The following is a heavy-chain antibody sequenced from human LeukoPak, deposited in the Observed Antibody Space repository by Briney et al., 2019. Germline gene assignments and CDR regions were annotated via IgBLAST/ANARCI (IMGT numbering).Heavy chain of an antibody. D-gene: IGHD6-19*01. CDR2: ISWNSGSI. J-gene: IGHJ4*02. Sequence: GGSLRLSCAPSGFTFDDYAMHWVRQAPGKGLEWVSGISWNSGSIGYADPVKGRFTISRDNAENSLYLQMNSPRAEDTALYYCAKGRGAVAGTPFDYWGQGTLVTVSS. CDR1: GFTFDDYA. V-gene: IGHV3-9*01. CDR3: AKGRGAVAGTPFDY.